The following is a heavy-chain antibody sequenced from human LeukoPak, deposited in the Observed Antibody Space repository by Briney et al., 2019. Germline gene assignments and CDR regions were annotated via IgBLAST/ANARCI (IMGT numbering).Heavy chain of an antibody. CDR1: GFTFSSYE. V-gene: IGHV3-48*03. D-gene: IGHD2-8*01. CDR3: AKDRCSNGIGCYYYYMDV. Sequence: GGSLRLSCAASGFTFSSYEMNWVRQAPGKGLEWVSYISSSGSTIYYADSVKGRFRISRDSSKNILYLQMNSLRAEDTAVYYCAKDRCSNGIGCYYYYMDVWGKGTTVTISS. J-gene: IGHJ6*03. CDR2: ISSSGSTI.